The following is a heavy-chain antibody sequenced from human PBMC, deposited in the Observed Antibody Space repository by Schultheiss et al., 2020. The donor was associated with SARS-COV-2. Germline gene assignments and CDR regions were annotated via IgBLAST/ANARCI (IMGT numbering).Heavy chain of an antibody. V-gene: IGHV3-74*01. J-gene: IGHJ5*02. D-gene: IGHD2-21*02. CDR2: INSDGSST. CDR3: ARGLRFDP. Sequence: GSLRLSCAASGFTFSAYWMHWVRQAPGEGLVWVSRINSDGSSTSYADSVKGRFTISRDNAKNTLYLQMNSLRAEDTAVYYCARGLRFDPWGQGTLVTVSS. CDR1: GFTFSAYW.